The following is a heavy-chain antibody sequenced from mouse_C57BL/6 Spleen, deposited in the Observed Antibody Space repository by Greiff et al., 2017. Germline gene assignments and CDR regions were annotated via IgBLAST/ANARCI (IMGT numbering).Heavy chain of an antibody. CDR3: ARRDYGNDY. Sequence: QVQLQQPGAELVRPGSSVKLSCKASGYTFTSYWMDWVKQRPGQGLEWIGIIYPSDSETHYNQKFKDKATLTVDKSSSTAYMQLSSLTSEDSAVYYCARRDYGNDYWGQGTTLTVSS. D-gene: IGHD1-1*01. V-gene: IGHV1-61*01. CDR2: IYPSDSET. CDR1: GYTFTSYW. J-gene: IGHJ2*01.